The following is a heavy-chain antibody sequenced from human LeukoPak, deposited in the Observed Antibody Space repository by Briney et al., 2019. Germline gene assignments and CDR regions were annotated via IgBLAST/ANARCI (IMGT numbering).Heavy chain of an antibody. CDR1: GSSFTSYW. J-gene: IGHJ6*02. CDR2: IYPGDSDT. D-gene: IGHD2-2*01. V-gene: IGHV5-51*01. CDR3: ARQGCSSTSCYFYYYGMDV. Sequence: GASLKISCKGSGSSFTSYWIGWVRQMPGKGLEWMGIIYPGDSDTRYSPSFQGQVTISADKSISTAYLQWSSLKASDTAMYYCARQGCSSTSCYFYYYGMDVWGQGTTVTVSS.